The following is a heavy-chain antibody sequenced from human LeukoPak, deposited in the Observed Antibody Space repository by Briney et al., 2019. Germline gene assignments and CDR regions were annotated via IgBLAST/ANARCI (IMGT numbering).Heavy chain of an antibody. V-gene: IGHV3-43*02. D-gene: IGHD2-15*01. CDR1: GFTFDDYA. CDR2: ISGDGGST. CDR3: AKDTGDIVVVVAATPGWFDP. Sequence: GGSLRLSCAASGFTFDDYAMHWVRRAPGKGLEWVSLISGDGGSTYYADSVKGRFTISRDNSKNSLYLQMNSLRTEDTALYYCAKDTGDIVVVVAATPGWFDPWGQGTLVTVSS. J-gene: IGHJ5*02.